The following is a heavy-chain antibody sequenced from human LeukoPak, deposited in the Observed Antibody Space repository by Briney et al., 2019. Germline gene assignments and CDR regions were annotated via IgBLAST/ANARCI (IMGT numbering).Heavy chain of an antibody. CDR2: ISSISSPI. J-gene: IGHJ6*02. CDR1: GFTFSSYS. Sequence: PGGALRLSCAASGFTFSSYSMNGVRQAPGKGLEGVSYISSISSPIYYADSVKGRFTISRDNAKNALYLQMSSLRDEDTAVYYCARQYYYDSSGYYYYYYGMDVWGQGTTVTVSS. V-gene: IGHV3-48*02. CDR3: ARQYYYDSSGYYYYYYGMDV. D-gene: IGHD3-22*01.